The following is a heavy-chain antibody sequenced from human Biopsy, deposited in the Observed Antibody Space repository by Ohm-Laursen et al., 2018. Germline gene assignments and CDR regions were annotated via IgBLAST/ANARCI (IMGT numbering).Heavy chain of an antibody. CDR2: NIPILGTG. CDR1: GGTFSNYG. J-gene: IGHJ1*01. V-gene: IGHV1-69*06. D-gene: IGHD3-9*01. Sequence: SVKASCKAPGGTFSNYGVNWVRQAPGQGLEWLGGNIPILGTGNCAQKFQDRVTVAADTSTSTVTMELRSLRSDDTAVYYCATKLTGYFHHWGQGTLVSVSS. CDR3: ATKLTGYFHH.